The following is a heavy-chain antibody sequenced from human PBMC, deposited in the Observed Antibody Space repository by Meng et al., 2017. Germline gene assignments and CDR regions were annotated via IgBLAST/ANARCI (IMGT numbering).Heavy chain of an antibody. V-gene: IGHV3-21*01. CDR1: GFTFSSYS. Sequence: GGSLRLSCAASGFTFSSYSMNWVRQATGKGLEWVSSISCSSSYIYYADSVKGRFTISRDNAKNSLDLLRNSLRAEDTTVYYCARSTIFGVVIENYYMDVWGKGTTLSVAS. CDR3: ARSTIFGVVIENYYMDV. J-gene: IGHJ6*03. D-gene: IGHD3-3*01. CDR2: ISCSSSYI.